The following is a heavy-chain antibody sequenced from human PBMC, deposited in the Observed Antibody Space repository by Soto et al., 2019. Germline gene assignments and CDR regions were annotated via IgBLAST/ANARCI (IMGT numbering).Heavy chain of an antibody. CDR1: GGSVTSGTYY. CDR2: IYYSGST. Sequence: SETLSLTCTVSGGSVTSGTYYWSWIRQPPGKGLEYIGYIYYSGSTNYNPSLNSRVTISVDTPKNQFSLKLSSATAADTALYYCASANAGAFNIWGQGTMVTVAS. J-gene: IGHJ3*02. CDR3: ASANAGAFNI. V-gene: IGHV4-61*01.